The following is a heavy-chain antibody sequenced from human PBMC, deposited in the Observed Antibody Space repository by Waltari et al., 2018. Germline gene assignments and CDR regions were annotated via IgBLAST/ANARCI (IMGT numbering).Heavy chain of an antibody. V-gene: IGHV2-5*01. Sequence: QITLKESGPTLVKPTQTLTLTCTFSGFSLSTSGVGVGWIRQPPGKALEWLALIYWNDDKRYSPSLKSRLTITKDTSKNQVVLTITNMDPVDTATYYCAHSSGSGSYYNQPPPSHWGQGTLVTVSS. J-gene: IGHJ4*02. CDR2: IYWNDDK. D-gene: IGHD3-10*01. CDR1: GFSLSTSGVG. CDR3: AHSSGSGSYYNQPPPSH.